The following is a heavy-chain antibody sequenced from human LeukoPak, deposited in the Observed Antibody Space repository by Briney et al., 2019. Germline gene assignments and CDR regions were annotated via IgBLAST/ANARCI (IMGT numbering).Heavy chain of an antibody. Sequence: SETLSLTCSVSGGSVSSYSWSWIRQPPGKGLEWIGYIFYSGSTNYNPSLKRRVTQSVDTSKNQFSLNVSSVTAVDTAVYYCAGLRPDYDILPDCPRDVWGPGTTVTVSS. V-gene: IGHV4-59*02. CDR1: GGSVSSYS. J-gene: IGHJ6*02. D-gene: IGHD3-9*01. CDR2: IFYSGST. CDR3: AGLRPDYDILPDCPRDV.